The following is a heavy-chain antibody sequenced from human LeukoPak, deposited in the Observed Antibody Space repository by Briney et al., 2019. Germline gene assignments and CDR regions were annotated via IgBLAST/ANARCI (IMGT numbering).Heavy chain of an antibody. Sequence: PGGSLRLSCAASGFTFDDYAMHWVRQAPGKGLEWVSSISGSGDATFYADSVKGRFTISRDNSKNTVHLQMNSLRGEDTAVYYCATDRGYCSTTTCYTRGNYFDFWGQGTLVTVSS. V-gene: IGHV3-23*01. CDR1: GFTFDDYA. D-gene: IGHD2-2*02. CDR2: ISGSGDAT. J-gene: IGHJ4*02. CDR3: ATDRGYCSTTTCYTRGNYFDF.